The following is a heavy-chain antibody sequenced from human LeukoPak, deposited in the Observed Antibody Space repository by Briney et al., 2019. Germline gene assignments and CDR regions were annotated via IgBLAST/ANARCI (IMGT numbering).Heavy chain of an antibody. V-gene: IGHV3-64D*06. CDR1: GFTFSSYA. J-gene: IGHJ4*02. CDR3: VKGPCSGGSCHLDY. CDR2: VTNSGGST. Sequence: GGSLRLSCSASGFTFSSYAMHCVRQAPWKGLEYVSAVTNSGGSTYHADSVKGRFTISRDNSKKTLYLQMSSLRAEDTAVYYCVKGPCSGGSCHLDYWGQGTLVTVSS. D-gene: IGHD2-15*01.